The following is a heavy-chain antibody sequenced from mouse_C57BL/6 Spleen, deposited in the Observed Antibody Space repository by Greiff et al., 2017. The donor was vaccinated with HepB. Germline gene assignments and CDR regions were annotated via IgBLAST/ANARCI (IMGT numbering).Heavy chain of an antibody. CDR1: GFTFTDYY. CDR3: ARDEGGIYYDYAGGFAS. D-gene: IGHD2-4*01. CDR2: IRNKANGYTT. V-gene: IGHV7-3*01. J-gene: IGHJ3*01. Sequence: EVQRVESGGGLVQPGGSLSLSCAASGFTFTDYYMSWVRQPPGKALEWLGFIRNKANGYTTEYSASVKGRFTISRDNSQSILYLQMNALRAEDSATYYGARDEGGIYYDYAGGFASWGQGTLVTVSA.